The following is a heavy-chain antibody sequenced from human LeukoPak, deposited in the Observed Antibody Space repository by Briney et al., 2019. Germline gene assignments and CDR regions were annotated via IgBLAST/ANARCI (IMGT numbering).Heavy chain of an antibody. CDR3: ARGAMVRGVKFDY. Sequence: SETLSLTCAVSGGSISSSNWWSWVRQPPGKGLEWIGEIYHSGSTNYNPSLKGRVTISVDKSKNQFSLKLSSVTAADTAVYYCARGAMVRGVKFDYWGQGTLVTVSS. V-gene: IGHV4-4*02. CDR1: GGSISSSNW. CDR2: IYHSGST. D-gene: IGHD3-10*01. J-gene: IGHJ4*02.